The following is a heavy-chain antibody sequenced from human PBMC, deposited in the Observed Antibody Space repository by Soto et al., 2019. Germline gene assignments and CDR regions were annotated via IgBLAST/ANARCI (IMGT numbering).Heavy chain of an antibody. Sequence: QVQLQESGPGLVKPSQTLALTCTVSGGSISSSYDYWNWIRQPPGKGLEWLGSIDYSGSTFYNPSLKSRVTFSVDTSKNHFSLKLSAVTAADTAVYYCARVTEWLGGYGMDVWVQGTKVTVSS. CDR3: ARVTEWLGGYGMDV. CDR1: GGSISSSYDY. V-gene: IGHV4-30-4*01. D-gene: IGHD3-3*01. J-gene: IGHJ6*02. CDR2: IDYSGST.